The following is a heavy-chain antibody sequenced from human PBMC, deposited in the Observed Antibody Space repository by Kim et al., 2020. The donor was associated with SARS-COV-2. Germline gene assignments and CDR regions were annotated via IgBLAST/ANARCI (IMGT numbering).Heavy chain of an antibody. CDR3: AKDTGYSSGGIDY. J-gene: IGHJ4*02. V-gene: IGHV3-9*01. Sequence: AADVKGRFTTSRDNAKNHLYLQMNSLRAEDTALYYCAKDTGYSSGGIDYWGQGTLVTVSS. D-gene: IGHD6-19*01.